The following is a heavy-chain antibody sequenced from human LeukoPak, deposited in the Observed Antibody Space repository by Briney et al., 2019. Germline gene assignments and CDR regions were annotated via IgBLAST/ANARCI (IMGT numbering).Heavy chain of an antibody. V-gene: IGHV3-15*01. CDR2: IKNKADDGTT. J-gene: IGHJ4*02. CDR3: FRHLVVPGAGADY. D-gene: IGHD2-15*01. Sequence: KSGGSLGLSCAASGFTFSYAWMSWVRQAPGKGLEWVGRIKNKADDGTTDYAAPVKGRFTISRDDSKNTLYLQMDSLKTEDTAVYYCFRHLVVPGAGADYWGQGTLVTVSS. CDR1: GFTFSYAW.